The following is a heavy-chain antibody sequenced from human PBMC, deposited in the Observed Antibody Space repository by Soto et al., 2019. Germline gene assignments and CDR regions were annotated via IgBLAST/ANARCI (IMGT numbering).Heavy chain of an antibody. CDR2: IIPLLGVP. Sequence: ASVKVSCKTSGGTFSTYTITWVRQAPGQGLEWMGRIIPLLGVPNNAQKLQGRVTITADKSTSTASMELRSLRSEDTAVYYCAGEIPYCGADGSKTHYYYGMDAWGQGNTVTVTS. V-gene: IGHV1-69*02. D-gene: IGHD2-21*01. CDR3: AGEIPYCGADGSKTHYYYGMDA. CDR1: GGTFSTYT. J-gene: IGHJ6*02.